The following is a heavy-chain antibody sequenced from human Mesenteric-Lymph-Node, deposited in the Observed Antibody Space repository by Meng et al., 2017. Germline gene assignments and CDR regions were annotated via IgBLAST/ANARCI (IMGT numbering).Heavy chain of an antibody. CDR1: GGSISSVYW. V-gene: IGHV4-4*02. CDR2: IYHSGST. J-gene: IGHJ4*02. CDR3: ARGGYYSFDY. Sequence: QVQLQESGPGLVKPSETLPLTCPVSGGSISSVYWWTWVRQSPGKGLEWIGEIYHSGSTNYNPSLKSRVTIPVDKSKNQFSLKLTSVTAADTAVYYCARGGYYSFDYWGQGTLVTVSS. D-gene: IGHD5-18*01.